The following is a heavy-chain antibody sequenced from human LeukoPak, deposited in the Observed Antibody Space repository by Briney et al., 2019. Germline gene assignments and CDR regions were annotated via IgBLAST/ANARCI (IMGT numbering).Heavy chain of an antibody. CDR3: ARGRARSIAAAGIFDY. Sequence: PSETLSLTCAVYGGSFSGYYWSWIRQPPGKGLEWIGEINHSGSTNYNPSLKSRVTISVDTSKNQFSLKLSSVTAADTAVYYCARGRARSIAAAGIFDYWGQGTLVTVSS. CDR2: INHSGST. D-gene: IGHD6-13*01. J-gene: IGHJ4*02. V-gene: IGHV4-34*01. CDR1: GGSFSGYY.